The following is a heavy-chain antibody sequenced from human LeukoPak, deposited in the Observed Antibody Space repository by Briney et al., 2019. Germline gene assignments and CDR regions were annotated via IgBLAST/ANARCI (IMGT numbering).Heavy chain of an antibody. Sequence: ASETLSLTCAVYGGSFSGYYWSWIRQPPGKGLEWIGEINHSGSTNYNPSLKSRVTISVDTSKNQFSLKLSSVTAADTAVYYCARKPGYCSSTSCEKGASWFDPWGQGTLVTVSS. CDR3: ARKPGYCSSTSCEKGASWFDP. D-gene: IGHD2-2*01. J-gene: IGHJ5*02. V-gene: IGHV4-34*01. CDR1: GGSFSGYY. CDR2: INHSGST.